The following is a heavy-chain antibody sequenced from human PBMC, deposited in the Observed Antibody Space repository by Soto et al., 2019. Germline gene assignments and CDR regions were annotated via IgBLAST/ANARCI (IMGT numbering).Heavy chain of an antibody. CDR3: ARELTVPYYYDSSGYSLDAFDI. CDR2: IIPIFGTA. D-gene: IGHD3-22*01. J-gene: IGHJ3*02. CDR1: GGTFSSYA. V-gene: IGHV1-69*13. Sequence: SVKVSCKASGGTFSSYAISWLLQAPGQGLEWMGGIIPIFGTANYAQKFQGRVTITADESTSTAYMELSSLRSEDTAVYYCARELTVPYYYDSSGYSLDAFDIWGQGTMVTVSS.